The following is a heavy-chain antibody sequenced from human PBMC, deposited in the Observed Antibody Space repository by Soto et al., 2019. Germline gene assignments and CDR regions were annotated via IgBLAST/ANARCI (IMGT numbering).Heavy chain of an antibody. CDR2: MGGSNDDT. D-gene: IGHD1-20*01. J-gene: IGHJ3*02. V-gene: IGHV3-23*01. CDR1: GFTFSSYA. CDR3: AKDRVNHNSVWDPFDI. Sequence: GSLRLSCAASGFTFSSYAMSWVRQAPGKGLEWVSGMGGSNDDTYYADSVKGRFTISRDNSKNTLFLQMNSLRAEDTAVYYCAKDRVNHNSVWDPFDIWGQGTMVTVSS.